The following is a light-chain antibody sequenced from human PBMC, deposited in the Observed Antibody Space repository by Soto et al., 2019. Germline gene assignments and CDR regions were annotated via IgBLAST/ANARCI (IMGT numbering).Light chain of an antibody. CDR3: QQDNNWLFS. J-gene: IGKJ5*01. V-gene: IGKV3-15*01. CDR2: DVS. CDR1: QGVTTN. Sequence: EIVMTQSPGTLSVSPRERATLSCRAGQGVTTNFAWYQQKSGQSPRLLIYDVSIRATGVPARFSGTGSETDFTLTISGLQSEDSAVYFCQQDNNWLFSFGQGTRLEIK.